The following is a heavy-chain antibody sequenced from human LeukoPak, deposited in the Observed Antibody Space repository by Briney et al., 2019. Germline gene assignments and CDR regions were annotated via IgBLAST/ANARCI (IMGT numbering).Heavy chain of an antibody. Sequence: PGGSLRLSCAASGFTVSSNYMSWVRQAPGKGLEWAADINQDGSAIYYVDSVKGRFTISRDNAKNSLSLQMNSLRAEDTAVYYCAKLYCSGGNCYGYHDYWGQGTLVTVSS. V-gene: IGHV3-7*05. CDR3: AKLYCSGGNCYGYHDY. CDR2: INQDGSAI. CDR1: GFTVSSNY. D-gene: IGHD2-15*01. J-gene: IGHJ4*02.